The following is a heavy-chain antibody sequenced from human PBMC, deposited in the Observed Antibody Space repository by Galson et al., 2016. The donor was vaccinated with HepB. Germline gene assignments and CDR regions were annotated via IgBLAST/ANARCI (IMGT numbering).Heavy chain of an antibody. Sequence: SETLSLTCSVSGGSISSDNWWSWVRQPPGKGLEWIGEIYHSGSTNYNPSLRSRVTISVDKSKNQFSLKLSSVTAADTAGYYCARDISHGGLLDLFDYWGQGTLVTVSS. CDR3: ARDISHGGLLDLFDY. D-gene: IGHD3-16*01. CDR1: GGSISSDNW. CDR2: IYHSGST. V-gene: IGHV4-4*02. J-gene: IGHJ4*02.